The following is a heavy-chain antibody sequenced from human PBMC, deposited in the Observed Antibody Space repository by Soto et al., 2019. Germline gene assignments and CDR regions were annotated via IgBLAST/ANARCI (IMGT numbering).Heavy chain of an antibody. V-gene: IGHV4-4*02. CDR3: ARDAAVPGESDRFDY. Sequence: SETLSLTCAVSGDSVTSNVWWSWVRQPPGKGLEWIGEAYHNGLTDYNPSLKSRVTMSVDTSKNEFSLKLASLTAADTAIYYCARDAAVPGESDRFDYWGQGTLVTVSS. CDR1: GDSVTSNVW. J-gene: IGHJ4*02. CDR2: AYHNGLT. D-gene: IGHD6-19*01.